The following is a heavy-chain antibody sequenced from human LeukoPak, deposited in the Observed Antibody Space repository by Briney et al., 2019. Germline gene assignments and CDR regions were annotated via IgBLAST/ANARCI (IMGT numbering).Heavy chain of an antibody. D-gene: IGHD4-23*01. V-gene: IGHV1-69*05. CDR3: ARGGGIGDNPFLYYYYYYMDV. CDR1: GGTFSSYA. J-gene: IGHJ6*03. CDR2: IIPIFGTA. Sequence: SVKVSCKASGGTFSSYAISWVRQAPGQGLEWMGGIIPIFGTANYAQKFQGRVTITTDESTSTAYMELSSLRSEDTAVYYCARGGGIGDNPFLYYYYYYMDVWGKGTTVTVSS.